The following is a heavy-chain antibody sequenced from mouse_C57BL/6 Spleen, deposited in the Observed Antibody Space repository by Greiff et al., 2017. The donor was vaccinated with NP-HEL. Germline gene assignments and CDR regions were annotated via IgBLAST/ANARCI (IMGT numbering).Heavy chain of an antibody. CDR1: GFTFSSYG. CDR3: ARHGSPYYFDY. CDR2: ISSGGSYT. V-gene: IGHV5-6*01. J-gene: IGHJ2*01. Sequence: EVQRVESGGDLVKPGGSLKLSCAASGFTFSSYGMSWVRQTPDKRLEWVATISSGGSYTYYPDSVKGRFTISRDNAKNTLYLQMSSLKSEDTAMYYCARHGSPYYFDYWGQGTTLTVSS.